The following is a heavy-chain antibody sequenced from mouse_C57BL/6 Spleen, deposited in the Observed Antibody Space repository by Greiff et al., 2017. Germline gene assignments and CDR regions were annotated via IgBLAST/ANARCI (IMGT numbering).Heavy chain of an antibody. J-gene: IGHJ4*01. V-gene: IGHV1-61*01. CDR1: GYTFTSYW. CDR2: IYPSDSET. CDR3: ARSYYYGSSWDYYYAMDY. D-gene: IGHD1-1*01. Sequence: QVQLQQPGAELVRPGSSVKLSCKASGYTFTSYWMDWVKQRPGQGLEWIGNIYPSDSETHYNQKFKDKATLTVDKSSSTAYMQLSSLTSEDSAVYYCARSYYYGSSWDYYYAMDYWGQGTSVTVSS.